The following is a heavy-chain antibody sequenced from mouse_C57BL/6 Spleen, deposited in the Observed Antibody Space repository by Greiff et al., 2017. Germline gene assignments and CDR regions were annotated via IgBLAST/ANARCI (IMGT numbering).Heavy chain of an antibody. CDR2: ISNGGGST. CDR3: ARLAGSYWYFDV. V-gene: IGHV5-12*01. CDR1: GFTFSDYY. J-gene: IGHJ1*03. Sequence: EVKVVESGGGLVQPGGSLKLSCAASGFTFSDYYMYWVRQTPEKRLEWVAYISNGGGSTYYPDTVKGRFTISREHAKNTLYLQMIRLKSEDTAMYYCARLAGSYWYFDVWGTGTTVTVSS.